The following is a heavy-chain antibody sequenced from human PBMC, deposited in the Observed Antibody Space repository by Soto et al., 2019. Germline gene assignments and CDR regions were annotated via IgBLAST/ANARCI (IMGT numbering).Heavy chain of an antibody. CDR3: QRTQGYKDRKYFDY. CDR1: GYTVTSYY. J-gene: IGHJ4*02. V-gene: IGHV1-46*01. Sequence: SVKVSCKASGYTVTSYYMHWVRQAPGQGLEWMGIINPSGGSTTYAQKFQGRLTMTRDTSTSTVYLELSSLRSEDTAMYYCQRTQGYKDRKYFDYWRQGILGTVSS. CDR2: INPSGGST. D-gene: IGHD2-2*02.